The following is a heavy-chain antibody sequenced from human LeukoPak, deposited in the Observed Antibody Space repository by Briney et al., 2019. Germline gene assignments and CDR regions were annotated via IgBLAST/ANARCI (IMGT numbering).Heavy chain of an antibody. CDR3: ARGGSGWTGLDY. Sequence: ASVKVSCKSSGYTFTTYALHWVRQAPGQGLEWMGWINAGNGNTKYSQRFQDRVTITRDTPASTVYMDLSSLRSEDTAVYYCARGGSGWTGLDYWGQGTLVTVSS. D-gene: IGHD6-19*01. V-gene: IGHV1-3*01. CDR2: INAGNGNT. CDR1: GYTFTTYA. J-gene: IGHJ4*02.